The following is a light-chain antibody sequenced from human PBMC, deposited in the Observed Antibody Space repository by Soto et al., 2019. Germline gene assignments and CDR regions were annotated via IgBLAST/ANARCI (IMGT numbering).Light chain of an antibody. Sequence: QSARTQPASVSGSPGHSITISCTGTSSDVGGYNYVSWYQQHPGKAPKLMIYEVSNRPSGVSNRFSGSKSGNTASLTISGLQAEDEADYYCSSYTSSSTYVFGTATKLTVL. V-gene: IGLV2-14*01. CDR1: SSDVGGYNY. CDR3: SSYTSSSTYV. CDR2: EVS. J-gene: IGLJ1*01.